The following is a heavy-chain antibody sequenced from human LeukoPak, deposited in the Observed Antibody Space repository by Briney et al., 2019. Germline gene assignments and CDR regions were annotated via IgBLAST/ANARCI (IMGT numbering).Heavy chain of an antibody. CDR1: GGSISSYY. CDR2: IYTSGST. D-gene: IGHD3-3*01. CDR3: ARSSYYDFWSGYYYFDY. J-gene: IGHJ4*02. V-gene: IGHV4-4*07. Sequence: SETLSLTCTVSGGSISSYYWSWIRQPAGKGLEWIGRIYTSGSTNYNPSLKSRVTMSVDTSKNQFSLKLSFVTAADTAVYYCARSSYYDFWSGYYYFDYWGQGTLVTVSS.